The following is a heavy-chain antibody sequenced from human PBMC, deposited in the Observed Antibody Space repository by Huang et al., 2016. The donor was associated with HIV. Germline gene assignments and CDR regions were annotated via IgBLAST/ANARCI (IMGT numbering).Heavy chain of an antibody. J-gene: IGHJ2*01. D-gene: IGHD2-21*01. V-gene: IGHV3-30*03. Sequence: QVQLVESGGGVIQPGGSLRLSCAASGFPFSNYAMHWVRQAPGKGLGWGAVISFDGSNKRYADSVRGRFTISRDDSKDTLMIARTPEVTCVVVDVSHEDPEVKFNWY. CDR3: EDPEVKFNWY. CDR1: GFPFSNYA. CDR2: ISFDGSNK.